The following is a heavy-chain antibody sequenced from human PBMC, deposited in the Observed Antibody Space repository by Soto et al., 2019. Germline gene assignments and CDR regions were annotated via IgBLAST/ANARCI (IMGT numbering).Heavy chain of an antibody. V-gene: IGHV3-23*01. CDR2: ISGSGGST. CDR1: GFTFSSYA. CDR3: AKDLSMGWLSSYYYGMDV. Sequence: GGSLRLSCAASGFTFSSYAMSWVRQAPGKGLEWVSAISGSGGSTYYADSVKGRFTISRDNSKNTLYLQMNSLRAEDTAVYYCAKDLSMGWLSSYYYGMDVWCQGNTVTVSS. J-gene: IGHJ6*02. D-gene: IGHD3-3*01.